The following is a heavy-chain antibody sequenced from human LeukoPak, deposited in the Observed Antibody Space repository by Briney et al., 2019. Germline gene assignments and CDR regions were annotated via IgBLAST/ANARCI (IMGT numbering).Heavy chain of an antibody. Sequence: GGSLRLSCAASGFTFSSYAMSWVRQAPGKGLEWVSAISGSGGSTYYADSVKGRFTISRDNSKNTLYLQMSSLRAEDTAVYYCAKDLGASLYYDSSGYYYWGQGTLVTVSS. J-gene: IGHJ4*02. CDR2: ISGSGGST. CDR3: AKDLGASLYYDSSGYYY. D-gene: IGHD3-22*01. CDR1: GFTFSSYA. V-gene: IGHV3-23*01.